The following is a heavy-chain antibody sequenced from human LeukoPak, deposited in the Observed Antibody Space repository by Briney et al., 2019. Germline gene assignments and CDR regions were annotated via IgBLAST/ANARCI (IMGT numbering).Heavy chain of an antibody. CDR3: AGPDRRLVIRVSDI. CDR1: GGSIMSYY. V-gene: IGHV4-59*08. J-gene: IGHJ3*02. Sequence: SETLSLTCTVSGGSIMSYYWSWIRQPPGKGLEWIGYIYYSGSTNYNPSLKSRVTISVDTSRNQFSLKLSSVTAADTAVYYCAGPDRRLVIRVSDIWGQGTMVTVSS. D-gene: IGHD3-9*01. CDR2: IYYSGST.